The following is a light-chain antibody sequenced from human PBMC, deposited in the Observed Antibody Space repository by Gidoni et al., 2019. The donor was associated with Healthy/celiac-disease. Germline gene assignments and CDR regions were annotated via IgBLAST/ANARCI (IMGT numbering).Light chain of an antibody. V-gene: IGKV1-33*01. CDR3: QQYDNLPCS. Sequence: IHMTQSPSSLSASVGERVTITFQASQDISKYLNWYQQKPGKDPKLLIYDESNLETGGPSRFSGSGSGTDFTFTISSLQTEDIATYYCQQYDNLPCSFGQGTKLEIK. J-gene: IGKJ2*04. CDR1: QDISKY. CDR2: DES.